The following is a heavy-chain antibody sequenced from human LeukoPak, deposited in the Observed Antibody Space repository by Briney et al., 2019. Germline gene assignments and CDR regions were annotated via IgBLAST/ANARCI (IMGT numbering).Heavy chain of an antibody. J-gene: IGHJ4*02. CDR2: IYYSGST. D-gene: IGHD4-17*01. Sequence: SETLSLTCTVSGGSISSYYWSWIRQPPGKGLEWIGYIYYSGSTNYNPSLKSRVTISVDTSKNQFSLKLSSVTAADTAVYYCARRTYGDYGIDYWGQGTLVTVSS. CDR3: ARRTYGDYGIDY. V-gene: IGHV4-59*08. CDR1: GGSISSYY.